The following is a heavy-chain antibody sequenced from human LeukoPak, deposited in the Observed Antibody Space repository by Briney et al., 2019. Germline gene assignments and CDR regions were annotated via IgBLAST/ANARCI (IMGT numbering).Heavy chain of an antibody. CDR3: AELGITMIGGV. V-gene: IGHV3-48*03. D-gene: IGHD3-10*02. Sequence: GGSLRLSCAASGFIFRSYEMNWVRQAPGTGMQWVSYISSSGSTIYYADSVKGRFTISRDNAKNSLYLQMNSLRAEDTAVYYCAELGITMIGGVWGKGTTVTISS. CDR2: ISSSGSTI. CDR1: GFIFRSYE. J-gene: IGHJ6*04.